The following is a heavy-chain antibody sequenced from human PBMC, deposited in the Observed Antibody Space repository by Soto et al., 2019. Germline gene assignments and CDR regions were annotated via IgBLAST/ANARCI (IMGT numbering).Heavy chain of an antibody. CDR3: ARLKGDGFDI. J-gene: IGHJ3*02. V-gene: IGHV4-4*07. CDR2: IFSSGST. CDR1: SGSINGYY. Sequence: PSETLSLTCTVSSGSINGYYLTLIRQPAGKGLECIGRIFSSGSTNYNPSLRRRATMSVDTSRTRFSLSLTSVTAADTAVYYCARLKGDGFDIWGQGTQVTVSS.